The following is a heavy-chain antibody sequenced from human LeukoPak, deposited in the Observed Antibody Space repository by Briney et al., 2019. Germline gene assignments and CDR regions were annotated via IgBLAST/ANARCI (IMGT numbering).Heavy chain of an antibody. J-gene: IGHJ4*02. CDR2: ISGSGGST. D-gene: IGHD6-19*01. Sequence: PGGSLRLSCAASGFTFSSYAMSWVRQAPGKGLEWVSAISGSGGSTDYADSVKGRFTISRGNSKNTLYLQMNSLIAEDTAVCYCAKGTSGWYGDEFDYWGQGSLVAVSS. CDR1: GFTFSSYA. CDR3: AKGTSGWYGDEFDY. V-gene: IGHV3-23*01.